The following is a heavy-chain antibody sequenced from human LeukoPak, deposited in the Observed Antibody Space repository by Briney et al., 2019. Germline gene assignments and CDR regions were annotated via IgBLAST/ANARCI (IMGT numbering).Heavy chain of an antibody. D-gene: IGHD1-26*01. V-gene: IGHV3-64D*06. CDR3: VKAALGSTFDR. CDR1: GFTFSTYA. CDR2: INGKGDST. Sequence: GGSLRLSCSASGFTFSTYAMHWVRQAPGRGLQFVSSINGKGDSTYHADSVRGRLTISRDNSRNTLYFQMSFLRTEDTAVYYCVKAALGSTFDRWGQGTLVTVSS. J-gene: IGHJ4*02.